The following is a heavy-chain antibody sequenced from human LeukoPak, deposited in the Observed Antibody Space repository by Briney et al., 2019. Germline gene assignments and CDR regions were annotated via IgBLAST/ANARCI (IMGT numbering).Heavy chain of an antibody. J-gene: IGHJ6*03. D-gene: IGHD6-19*01. Sequence: PSEPLSLTCTVSGGSISCYYWSWIRQPAGKGLEWIRRFYTSGSTNYNPSLKSRVTISVDKSKNQFSLKLSSVTAADTAVYYCARDEMGSSGWYPHYYYYMDVWGKGTTVTVSS. CDR3: ARDEMGSSGWYPHYYYYMDV. CDR1: GGSISCYY. V-gene: IGHV4-4*07. CDR2: FYTSGST.